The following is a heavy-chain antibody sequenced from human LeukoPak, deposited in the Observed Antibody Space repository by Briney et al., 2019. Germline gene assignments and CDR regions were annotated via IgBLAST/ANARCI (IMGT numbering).Heavy chain of an antibody. Sequence: ASVKVSCKASGYPFSNHGITWVRQAPGQGLEWMGWISCYNGDTHYAQKFQGRVTMTRSTSINTAYMELSSLRSEDTAVYYCARAPRSWGFDYWGQGTLVTVSS. CDR3: ARAPRSWGFDY. CDR2: ISCYNGDT. V-gene: IGHV1-8*02. J-gene: IGHJ4*02. D-gene: IGHD7-27*01. CDR1: GYPFSNHG.